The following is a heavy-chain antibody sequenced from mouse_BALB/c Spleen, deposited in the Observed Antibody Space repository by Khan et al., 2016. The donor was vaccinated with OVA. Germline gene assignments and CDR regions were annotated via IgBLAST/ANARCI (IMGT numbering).Heavy chain of an antibody. Sequence: QIQLVQSGAELAKPGASVRMSCTASGYTFTTYWIHWIKQRPGQGLEWIGYINPTTAYTEYNKNFKDKATLTADESSSTAYMQLNNLTSADSAVYCGARRGLYGLFAYWGQGTLVTVSA. J-gene: IGHJ3*01. CDR2: INPTTAYT. V-gene: IGHV1-7*01. D-gene: IGHD2-10*02. CDR1: GYTFTTYW. CDR3: ARRGLYGLFAY.